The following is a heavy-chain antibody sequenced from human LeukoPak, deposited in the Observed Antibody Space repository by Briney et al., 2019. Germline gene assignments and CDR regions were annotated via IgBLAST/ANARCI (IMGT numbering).Heavy chain of an antibody. CDR1: GDTVSSNSAA. CDR3: ARNLSPDFDY. Sequence: SQTLSLTCAISGDTVSSNSAAWNWIRQSPSRGLEWLGRTYYRSKWLHEYALSVESRISINPDTSKNQFSLQLNSVTPEDTAVYYCARNLSPDFDYWGQGILVAVSS. V-gene: IGHV6-1*01. D-gene: IGHD1-14*01. CDR2: TYYRSKWLH. J-gene: IGHJ4*02.